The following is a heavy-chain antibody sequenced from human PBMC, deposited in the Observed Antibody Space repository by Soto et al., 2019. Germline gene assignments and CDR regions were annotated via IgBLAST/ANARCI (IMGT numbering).Heavy chain of an antibody. V-gene: IGHV3-30*18. CDR2: ISYDGSNK. CDR1: GFTFSSYG. D-gene: IGHD1-1*01. CDR3: AKDLGNRYFAFDY. Sequence: PGGSLRLSCAASGFTFSSYGMHWVRRAPGKGLEWVAVISYDGSNKYYADSVKGRFTISRDNSKNTLYLQMNSLRAEDTAVYYCAKDLGNRYFAFDYWGQGTLVTVSS. J-gene: IGHJ4*02.